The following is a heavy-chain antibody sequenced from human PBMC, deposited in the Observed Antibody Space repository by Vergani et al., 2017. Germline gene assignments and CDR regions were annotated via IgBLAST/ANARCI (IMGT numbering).Heavy chain of an antibody. D-gene: IGHD3-10*01. CDR2: IYTSGST. J-gene: IGHJ6*02. CDR3: GRFGELSGYYYYGMDV. V-gene: IGHV4-61*02. Sequence: QVQLQESGPGLVKPSQTLSLTCTVSGVSISSGSYYWSWIRQPAGKGLEWIGRIYTSGSTNYNPSLKSRVTISVDTSKNQFSLKLSSVTAADTAVYYCGRFGELSGYYYYGMDVWGQXP. CDR1: GVSISSGSYY.